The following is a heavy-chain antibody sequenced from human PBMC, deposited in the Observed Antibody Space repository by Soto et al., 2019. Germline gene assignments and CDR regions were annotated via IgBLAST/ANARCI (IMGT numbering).Heavy chain of an antibody. V-gene: IGHV1-2*02. D-gene: IGHD3-10*01. J-gene: IGHJ4*02. CDR1: GYTFIGYY. Sequence: ASVKVSCKASGYTFIGYYMNWVRQAPGQGLEWMGWINPNSGDTNYAQKFQGRVTMTRDTSISTAYMELSGLRSDDTAIYYCAKEHTVRGLDSWGQGALVTVSS. CDR2: INPNSGDT. CDR3: AKEHTVRGLDS.